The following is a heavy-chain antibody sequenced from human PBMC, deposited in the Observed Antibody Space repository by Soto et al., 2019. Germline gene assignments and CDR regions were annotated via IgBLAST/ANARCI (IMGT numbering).Heavy chain of an antibody. Sequence: GLEWMGIINPSGGSTSYAQKFQGRVTMTRDTSTSTVYMELSSLRSEDTAVYYCARDPIVVVPAAMPDDGSGWYSGLFDYWGQGTLVTVSS. D-gene: IGHD2-2*01. V-gene: IGHV1-46*03. J-gene: IGHJ4*02. CDR3: ARDPIVVVPAAMPDDGSGWYSGLFDY. CDR2: INPSGGST.